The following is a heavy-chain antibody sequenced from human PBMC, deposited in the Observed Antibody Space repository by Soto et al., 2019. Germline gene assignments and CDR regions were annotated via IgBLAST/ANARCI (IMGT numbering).Heavy chain of an antibody. CDR1: WGSVSSARYY. J-gene: IGHJ4*02. Sequence: XQSLSLTFAVGWGSVSSARYYWSWIRQPPGKGLEWIGYIYSSGSTNCNPSLTSRVTISRDTSKNHFSLKLSSVTAADTAIYYCASAYGGYNDHCFDHWARGTLVTVPS. CDR3: ASAYGGYNDHCFDH. CDR2: IYSSGST. D-gene: IGHD4-17*01. V-gene: IGHV4-61*03.